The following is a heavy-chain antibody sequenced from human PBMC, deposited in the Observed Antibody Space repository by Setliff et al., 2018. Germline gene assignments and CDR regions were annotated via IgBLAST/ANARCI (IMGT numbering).Heavy chain of an antibody. Sequence: LSCAASGFTFSSYSMNWVRQAPGKGLEWVSSISSSSSYIYYADSVKGRFTISRDNAKNSLYLQMNSLRAEDTAVYYCARAAITIFGVVTPFDYWGQGTLVTVSS. J-gene: IGHJ4*02. CDR3: ARAAITIFGVVTPFDY. V-gene: IGHV3-21*01. CDR2: ISSSSSYI. CDR1: GFTFSSYS. D-gene: IGHD3-3*01.